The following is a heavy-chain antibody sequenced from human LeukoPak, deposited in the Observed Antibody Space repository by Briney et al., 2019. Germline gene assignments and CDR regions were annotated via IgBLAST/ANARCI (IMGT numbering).Heavy chain of an antibody. CDR2: IYYSGST. V-gene: IGHV4-59*08. CDR3: ARHPDYGDYLFDY. CDR1: GGSTSRYH. D-gene: IGHD4-17*01. Sequence: PSDTLSLTCTVSGGSTSRYHWSWIPQPPGKGLEWIGYIYYSGSTNYNPSLKSRVTISVDTSKNQFSLKLSSVTAADTAVYYCARHPDYGDYLFDYWGQGTLVTVSS. J-gene: IGHJ4*02.